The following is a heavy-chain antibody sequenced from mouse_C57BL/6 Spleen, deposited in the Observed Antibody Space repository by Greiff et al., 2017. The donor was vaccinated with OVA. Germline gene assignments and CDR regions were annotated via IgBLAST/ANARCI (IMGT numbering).Heavy chain of an antibody. CDR2: INPYNGGT. V-gene: IGHV1-19*01. J-gene: IGHJ3*01. Sequence: LMEPGASVKMSCKASGYTFTDYYMNWVKQSHGKSLEWIGVINPYNGGTSYNQKFKGKATLTVDKSSSTAYMELNSLTSEDSAVYYCARGNYDQRFAYWGQGTLVTVSA. CDR1: GYTFTDYY. CDR3: ARGNYDQRFAY. D-gene: IGHD2-4*01.